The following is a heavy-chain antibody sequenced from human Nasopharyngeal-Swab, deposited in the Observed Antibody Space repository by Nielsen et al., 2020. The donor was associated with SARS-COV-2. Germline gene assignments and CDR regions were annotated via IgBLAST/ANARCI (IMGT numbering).Heavy chain of an antibody. D-gene: IGHD1-26*01. V-gene: IGHV3-23*01. CDR2: FDGNGVSL. Sequence: GESLKISCAASGFTLSNYAMSWVRQAPGKGLEWVSSFDGNGVSLNYANSVKGRFTISRDTSTNTMYLHMNSLRAEDTAVYYCAKVVDPYVGATTGYFYYGMDVWGQGTTVTVSS. CDR1: GFTLSNYA. CDR3: AKVVDPYVGATTGYFYYGMDV. J-gene: IGHJ6*02.